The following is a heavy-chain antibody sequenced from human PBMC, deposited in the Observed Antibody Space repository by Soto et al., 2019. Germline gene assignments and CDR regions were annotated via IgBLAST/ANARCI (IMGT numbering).Heavy chain of an antibody. V-gene: IGHV3-33*06. CDR1: GFTFSNYG. D-gene: IGHD3-10*01. CDR3: AKTTSGSYYNVDY. J-gene: IGHJ4*02. Sequence: QVQVVESGGGVVQPGRSLRLSCAASGFTFSNYGIHWVRQAPGKGLEWVAVIWHDGSNKYYADSVKGRFTISRDNSKNTLNLQIDSLRAEDTAVYYCAKTTSGSYYNVDYWGQGTLVIVSS. CDR2: IWHDGSNK.